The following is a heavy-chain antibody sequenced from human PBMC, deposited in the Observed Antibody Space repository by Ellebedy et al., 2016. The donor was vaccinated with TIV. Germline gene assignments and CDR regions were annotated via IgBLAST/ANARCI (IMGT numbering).Heavy chain of an antibody. CDR2: ISAYHGNT. J-gene: IGHJ4*02. Sequence: ASVKVSCKASGYTFTSLRISWLRQPPGQGLEWMGWISAYHGNTNYAQNFQDRVTMTTDTSTNTGYMELRSLRSDDTAVYYCARVIGLRDCDGATCSPPPPLDYWGQGTLVTVSS. V-gene: IGHV1-18*04. CDR1: GYTFTSLR. CDR3: ARVIGLRDCDGATCSPPPPLDY. D-gene: IGHD2-21*01.